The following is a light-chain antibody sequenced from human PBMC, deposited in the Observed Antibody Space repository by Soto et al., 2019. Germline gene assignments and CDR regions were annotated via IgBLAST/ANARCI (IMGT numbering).Light chain of an antibody. J-gene: IGKJ1*01. Sequence: EIQMTQSPSTLSASVGDRVTITFRASQSISSWLAWYQQKPGKAPKLLIYKASSLESGVPSRFSGSGSGTEFTLTISSLQPDDFATYYCQQYNSYSRTFGQGTKVDIK. V-gene: IGKV1-5*03. CDR1: QSISSW. CDR3: QQYNSYSRT. CDR2: KAS.